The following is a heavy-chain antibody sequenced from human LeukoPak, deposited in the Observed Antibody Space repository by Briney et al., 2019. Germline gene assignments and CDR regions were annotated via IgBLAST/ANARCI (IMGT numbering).Heavy chain of an antibody. CDR1: GGSISSGSYY. D-gene: IGHD6-13*01. CDR3: ARQEQQLIYNWFDP. J-gene: IGHJ5*02. Sequence: SETLSLTCTVSGGSISSGSYYWSWLRQPAGKGLEWIGYIYYSGSTNYNPSLKSRVTISVDTSKNQFSLKLSSVTAADTAVYYCARQEQQLIYNWFDPWGQGTLVTVSS. V-gene: IGHV4-61*10. CDR2: IYYSGST.